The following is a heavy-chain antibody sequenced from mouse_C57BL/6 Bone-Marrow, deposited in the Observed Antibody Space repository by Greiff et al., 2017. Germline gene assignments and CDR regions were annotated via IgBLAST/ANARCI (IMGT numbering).Heavy chain of an antibody. CDR2: ISDGGSYT. CDR1: GFTFSSYA. J-gene: IGHJ3*01. D-gene: IGHD4-1*01. CDR3: ARDRTGPFAY. V-gene: IGHV5-4*01. Sequence: EVQRVESGGGLVKPGGSLKLSCAASGFTFSSYAMSWVRQTPEKRLEWVATISDGGSYTYYPDNVKGRFTISRDNAKNNLYLQMRHLKSEDTAMYYCARDRTGPFAYWGQGTLVTVSA.